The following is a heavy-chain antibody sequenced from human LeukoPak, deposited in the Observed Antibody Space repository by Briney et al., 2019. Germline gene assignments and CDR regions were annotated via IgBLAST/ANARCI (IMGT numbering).Heavy chain of an antibody. CDR1: GFTFSTYG. Sequence: PGGSLRLSCAASGFTFSTYGMSCVRQAPGKGLEWVSAISGSGETTYYADSVKGRFTISRDNSKNTLYLQMNSLRAEDTAVYYCAKDRDPYDYGSGSYYNGVFDYWGQGTLVTVSS. CDR2: ISGSGETT. CDR3: AKDRDPYDYGSGSYYNGVFDY. D-gene: IGHD3-10*01. V-gene: IGHV3-23*01. J-gene: IGHJ4*02.